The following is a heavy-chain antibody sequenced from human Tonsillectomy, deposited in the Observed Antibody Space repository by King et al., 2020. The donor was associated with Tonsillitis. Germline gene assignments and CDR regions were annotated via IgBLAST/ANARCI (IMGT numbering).Heavy chain of an antibody. CDR2: ISSSSSTI. D-gene: IGHD6-19*01. J-gene: IGHJ5*02. Sequence: VQLVESGGGLVQPGGSLRLSCAASGFTFSSYSMNWVRQAPGKGLEWVSYISSSSSTIYYADSVKGRFTISRDNAKNSVYLQMNSLRVEDTAVYYCARDPNSNDWDGGPWFDPWGQGTLVTVSS. CDR3: ARDPNSNDWDGGPWFDP. V-gene: IGHV3-48*04. CDR1: GFTFSSYS.